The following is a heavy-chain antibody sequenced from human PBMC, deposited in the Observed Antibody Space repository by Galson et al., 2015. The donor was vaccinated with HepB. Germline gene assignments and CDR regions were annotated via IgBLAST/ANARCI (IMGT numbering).Heavy chain of an antibody. CDR1: GFTFSSYS. CDR3: ARELGEWEPIRGEIRRDY. Sequence: SLRLSCAASGFTFSSYSMNWVRQAPGKGLEWVSYISSSSSTIYYADSVKGRFTISRDNAKNSLYLQMNSPRAEDTAVYYCARELGEWEPIRGEIRRDYWGQGTLVTVSS. CDR2: ISSSSSTI. V-gene: IGHV3-48*04. D-gene: IGHD1-26*01. J-gene: IGHJ4*02.